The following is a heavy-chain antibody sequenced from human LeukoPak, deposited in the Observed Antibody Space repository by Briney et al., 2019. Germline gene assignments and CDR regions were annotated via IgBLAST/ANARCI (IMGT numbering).Heavy chain of an antibody. Sequence: ASVKVSCKASGYTFTSYCVDWVRRAPGQGLEWMGRINPSGASTTYAQKFQGRVTMTRDTSTSTVYMELSSLTSEDTAVYFCARVTPGRHFDYWGQGTLVTVSS. J-gene: IGHJ4*02. V-gene: IGHV1-46*01. CDR2: INPSGAST. D-gene: IGHD1-14*01. CDR3: ARVTPGRHFDY. CDR1: GYTFTSYC.